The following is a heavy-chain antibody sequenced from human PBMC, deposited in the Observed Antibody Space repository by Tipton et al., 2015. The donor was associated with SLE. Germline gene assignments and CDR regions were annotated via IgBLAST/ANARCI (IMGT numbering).Heavy chain of an antibody. D-gene: IGHD6-13*01. J-gene: IGHJ5*02. CDR3: ARDLAGYLFDP. CDR1: GGSISRTYY. V-gene: IGHV4-4*02. Sequence: GSLRLSCTVSGGSISRTYYWSWIRQPPGKGLEWIGEINHSGSTNYNPSLKSRVTISVDTSKNQFSLKLSSVTAADTAVYYCARDLAGYLFDPWGQGTLVTVSS. CDR2: INHSGST.